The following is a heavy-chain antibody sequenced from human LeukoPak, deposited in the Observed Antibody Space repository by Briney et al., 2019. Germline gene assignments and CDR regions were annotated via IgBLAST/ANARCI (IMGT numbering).Heavy chain of an antibody. V-gene: IGHV1-69*13. CDR3: ARVVRGPHGYYFDY. CDR1: GYTFTSYA. CDR2: IIPIFGTA. Sequence: SVKVSCKASGYTFTSYAISWVRQAPGQGLKWMGGIIPIFGTANYAQKFQGRVTITADESTSTAYMELSRLRSDDTAVYYCARVVRGPHGYYFDYWGQGTLVTVSS. D-gene: IGHD3-10*01. J-gene: IGHJ4*02.